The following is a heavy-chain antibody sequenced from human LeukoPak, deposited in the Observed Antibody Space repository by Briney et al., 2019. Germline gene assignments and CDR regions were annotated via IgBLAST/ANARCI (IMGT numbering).Heavy chain of an antibody. CDR3: ARGDSSGYYQSSFDY. CDR2: IGTAGDT. Sequence: GGSLRLSCAASGFTFSSYDMHWVRQATGKGLEWVSAIGTAGDTYYPGSVKGRFTISRENAKNSLYLQTNSLRAGDTAVYYCARGDSSGYYQSSFDYWGQGTLVTVSS. CDR1: GFTFSSYD. V-gene: IGHV3-13*04. D-gene: IGHD3-22*01. J-gene: IGHJ4*02.